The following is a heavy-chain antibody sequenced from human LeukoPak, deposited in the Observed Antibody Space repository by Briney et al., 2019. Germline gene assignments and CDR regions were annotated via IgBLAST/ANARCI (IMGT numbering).Heavy chain of an antibody. J-gene: IGHJ4*02. CDR1: GYSFTSYW. CDR3: ARARRERIGIAARPERYYFDY. D-gene: IGHD6-6*01. Sequence: GESLKISCKGSGYSFTSYWIGWVRQMPGKGLEWMGIIYPGDSDTRYSPSFQGQVTISADKSISTAYLQWSSLKASDTAMYYCARARRERIGIAARPERYYFDYWGQGTLVTVSS. V-gene: IGHV5-51*01. CDR2: IYPGDSDT.